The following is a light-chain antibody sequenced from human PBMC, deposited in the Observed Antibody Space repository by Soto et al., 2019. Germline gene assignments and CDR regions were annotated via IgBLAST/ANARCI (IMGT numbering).Light chain of an antibody. CDR2: DVR. V-gene: IGLV2-14*01. CDR1: SSDVGDYNY. J-gene: IGLJ1*01. CDR3: SSYISSCTCV. Sequence: QSVLTQPASVSGSPGQSITISCTGTSSDVGDYNYVSWYQQHPGKAPKLMIYDVRNRPSGVSNRFSGSKSGITASLTISGLQAEDEADYYCSSYISSCTCVFGTGTKLTVL.